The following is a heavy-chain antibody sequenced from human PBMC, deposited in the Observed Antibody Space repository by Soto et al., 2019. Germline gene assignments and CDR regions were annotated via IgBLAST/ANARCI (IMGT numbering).Heavy chain of an antibody. V-gene: IGHV3-23*01. CDR2: ITGSTGIT. D-gene: IGHD2-2*01. CDR1: GFTFSNFA. J-gene: IGHJ6*03. Sequence: EVQVLESGGGSVQPGGSLRVSCAASGFTFSNFAMSWVRHAPGKGLEWVSEITGSTGITYYADSVKGRFIISREHSKPTVHPQMNSLAAEDTAVYYCAKDTSSSPYSMDVWGKGTTVTVSS. CDR3: AKDTSSSPYSMDV.